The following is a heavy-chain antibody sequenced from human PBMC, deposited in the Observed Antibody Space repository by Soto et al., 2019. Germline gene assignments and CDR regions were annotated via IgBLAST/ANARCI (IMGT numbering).Heavy chain of an antibody. V-gene: IGHV3-48*03. CDR2: ISSSGGTI. D-gene: IGHD1-1*01. Sequence: EVQLVESGGGLVQPGGSLGLSCAASGFTSSSYEMNWVRQAPGRGLEWVSYISSSGGTIYYADSVKGRFTTSRDNAKNSLYLQMNSLKAEDTAVYYCARVSRIPVQGMDVWGQGTTVTVSS. J-gene: IGHJ6*02. CDR1: GFTSSSYE. CDR3: ARVSRIPVQGMDV.